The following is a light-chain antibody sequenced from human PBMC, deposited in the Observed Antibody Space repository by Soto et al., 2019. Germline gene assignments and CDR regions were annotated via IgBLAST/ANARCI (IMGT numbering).Light chain of an antibody. J-gene: IGKJ1*01. V-gene: IGKV2-28*01. CDR2: LGS. CDR3: MQTLQTWA. CDR1: QSLLHSSGYNR. Sequence: DIVLTQSPLSLPVTPGEPASISCRSSQSLLHSSGYNRLDWYLQKPGQSPQLLIYLGSNRASGVPDRFSGSGSGTDFTLKISRVEAEDVGVYFCMQTLQTWAFGQGTKVEIK.